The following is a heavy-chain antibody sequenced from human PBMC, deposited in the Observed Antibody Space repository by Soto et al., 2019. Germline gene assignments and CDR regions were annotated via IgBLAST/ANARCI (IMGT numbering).Heavy chain of an antibody. Sequence: QVQLVQSGAEVKKPGASVKVSCKASGYTSTNLDINWVRQATGQGLEWMGWMNPNSNTGCEQKFQGRITMTRDTSTSTVYLELRSLRLEDTAVYYCARFQPGLGFISWGQGTPVSVSS. CDR3: ARFQPGLGFIS. J-gene: IGHJ5*02. V-gene: IGHV1-8*01. CDR1: GYTSTNLD. D-gene: IGHD3-3*02. CDR2: MNPNSNT.